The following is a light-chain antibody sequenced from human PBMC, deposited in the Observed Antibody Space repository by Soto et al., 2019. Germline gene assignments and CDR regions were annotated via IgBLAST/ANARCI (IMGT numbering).Light chain of an antibody. CDR3: QEYYSPVYT. V-gene: IGKV4-1*01. CDR2: WAS. CDR1: QSILHTSNKKSN. J-gene: IGKJ2*01. Sequence: DIVMTQSPDFLGVSLGERATINCKSSQSILHTSNKKSNLTWYQLKPGHPPKLLIYWASTRASGVPDRFSGCGSGTDFTLTITSLQAEDLAVYFCQEYYSPVYTVGRGTRMEMK.